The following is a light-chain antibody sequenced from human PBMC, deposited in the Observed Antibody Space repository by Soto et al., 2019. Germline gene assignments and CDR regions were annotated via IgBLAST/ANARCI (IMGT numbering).Light chain of an antibody. J-gene: IGKJ1*01. V-gene: IGKV3-20*01. Sequence: EIVLTQSTGTLSLSPGERATLSCRASQSVSSSYLAWYQQKPGQAPRLLIYGASSRATGIPDRFSGSGSGTDFTLTISRLEPEDFAVYYCQQYRTFGQGANVDI. CDR2: GAS. CDR1: QSVSSSY. CDR3: QQYRT.